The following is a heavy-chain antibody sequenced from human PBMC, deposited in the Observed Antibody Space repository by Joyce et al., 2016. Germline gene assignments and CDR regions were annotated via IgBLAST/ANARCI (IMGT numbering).Heavy chain of an antibody. CDR2: IIPMFGKT. CDR3: ARDAV. V-gene: IGHV1-69*01. Sequence: QGQLVQSGSEVKKPGSSVKVFCKASGVTFSKYAISWVRQAPGEGLEWMGGIIPMFGKTNYAQKFQGRVTITADESTSTAYMELSSLRYEDTAIYYCARDAVWGQGTRITVSS. CDR1: GVTFSKYA. J-gene: IGHJ3*01.